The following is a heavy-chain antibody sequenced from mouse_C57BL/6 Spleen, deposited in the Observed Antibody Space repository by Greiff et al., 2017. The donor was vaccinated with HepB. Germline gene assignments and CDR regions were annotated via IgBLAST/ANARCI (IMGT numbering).Heavy chain of an antibody. CDR2: IDPANGNT. J-gene: IGHJ4*01. D-gene: IGHD1-1*01. V-gene: IGHV14-3*01. CDR1: GFNIKNTY. CDR3: ASGLRYGSSYAYAMDY. Sequence: VQLQQSVAELVRPGASVKLSCTASGFNIKNTYMHWVKQRPEQGLEWIGRIDPANGNTKYAPKFQGKATITADTSSNTASLQLSSLTSEDTAIYYCASGLRYGSSYAYAMDYWGQGTSVTVSS.